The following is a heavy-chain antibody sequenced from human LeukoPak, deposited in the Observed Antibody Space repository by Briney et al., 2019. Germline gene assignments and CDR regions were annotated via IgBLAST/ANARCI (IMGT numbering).Heavy chain of an antibody. CDR2: IIPILGIA. CDR3: ARENDQYDSSGYYFVGFDY. D-gene: IGHD3-22*01. J-gene: IGHJ4*02. CDR1: GGTFSSYA. Sequence: ASVKVSCKASGGTFSSYAISWVRQAPGQGLEWMGGIIPILGIANYAQKFQGRVTITADKSTSTAYMELSSPRSEDTAVYYCARENDQYDSSGYYFVGFDYWGQGTLVTVSS. V-gene: IGHV1-69*10.